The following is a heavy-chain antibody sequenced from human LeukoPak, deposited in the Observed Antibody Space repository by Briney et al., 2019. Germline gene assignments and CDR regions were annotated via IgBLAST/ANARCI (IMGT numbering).Heavy chain of an antibody. CDR3: AKVKWKLIGYFDY. Sequence: GGSLRLSCAASGFTFSSYTMHWVRQAPGKGLEWVAVISYDGSNKYYADSVKGRFTISRDNSKNTLFLQMNSLRAEDTAVYFCAKVKWKLIGYFDYWGQGTLVTVSS. V-gene: IGHV3-30*04. CDR2: ISYDGSNK. J-gene: IGHJ4*02. D-gene: IGHD1-20*01. CDR1: GFTFSSYT.